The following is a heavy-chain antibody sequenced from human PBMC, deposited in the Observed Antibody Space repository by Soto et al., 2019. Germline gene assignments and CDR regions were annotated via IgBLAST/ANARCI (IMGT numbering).Heavy chain of an antibody. J-gene: IGHJ4*02. CDR3: ARHSSGWSYSFDY. CDR1: GGSISSYY. V-gene: IGHV4-59*08. CDR2: IYYSGST. Sequence: SETLSLTCTVSGGSISSYYWSWIRQPPGKGLEWIGYIYYSGSTNYNPSLKSRVTISVDTSKNQFSLKLSSVTAADTAVYYCARHSSGWSYSFDYWGQGTLVTVSS. D-gene: IGHD6-19*01.